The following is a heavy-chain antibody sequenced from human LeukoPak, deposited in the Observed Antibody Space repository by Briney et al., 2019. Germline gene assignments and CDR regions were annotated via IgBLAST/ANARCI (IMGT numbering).Heavy chain of an antibody. J-gene: IGHJ6*04. CDR1: GYTFTSYD. Sequence: GASVKVSCKASGYTFTSYDINWVRQAPGQGLEWMGWINTNTGNPTYAQGFTGRFVFSLDTSVSTAYLQISSLKAEDTAVYYCARDWGAAKGIGSDVWGKGTTVTVSS. V-gene: IGHV7-4-1*02. D-gene: IGHD1-26*01. CDR2: INTNTGNP. CDR3: ARDWGAAKGIGSDV.